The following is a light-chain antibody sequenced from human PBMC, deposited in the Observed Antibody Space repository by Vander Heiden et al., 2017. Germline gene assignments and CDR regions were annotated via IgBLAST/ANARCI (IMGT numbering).Light chain of an antibody. CDR3: QQYDNWWT. CDR1: QSVSSN. Sequence: EIVMTQSPATLSVPPGERATLSCRASQSVSSNLAWYQQTPGQAPSLLIYGASTRATGIPARFSGSGSGTEFTLTISSLQSEDFAVYYCQQYDNWWTFGQGTKVEVK. CDR2: GAS. J-gene: IGKJ1*01. V-gene: IGKV3-15*01.